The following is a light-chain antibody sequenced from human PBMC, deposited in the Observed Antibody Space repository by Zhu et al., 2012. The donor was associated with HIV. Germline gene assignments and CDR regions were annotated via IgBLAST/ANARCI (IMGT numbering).Light chain of an antibody. V-gene: IGKV3D-15*01. Sequence: EIVMTQYPATLSVSPGERATLYCRASQSVDSHLAWYQQKPGQAPRLLIYGASARAAGIPARFSGSKSGTEFTLTISGVQSEDFAIYYCQQYNNWPPYTFGQGTKLEIK. CDR1: QSVDSH. J-gene: IGKJ2*01. CDR2: GAS. CDR3: QQYNNWPPYT.